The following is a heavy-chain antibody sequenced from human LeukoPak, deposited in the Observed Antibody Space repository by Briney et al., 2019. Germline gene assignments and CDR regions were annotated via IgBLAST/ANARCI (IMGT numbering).Heavy chain of an antibody. D-gene: IGHD6-13*01. J-gene: IGHJ4*02. CDR3: ARVPAAGTGPDY. CDR2: ISPNSGDT. Sequence: ASVKVSCKASGYTFTGYYMHWVRQAPGQGLEWMGWISPNSGDTNYAQNFQGRVTMTRDTSISTAYMELSRLTSDDTAVYYCARVPAAGTGPDYWGQGTLVTVSS. CDR1: GYTFTGYY. V-gene: IGHV1-2*02.